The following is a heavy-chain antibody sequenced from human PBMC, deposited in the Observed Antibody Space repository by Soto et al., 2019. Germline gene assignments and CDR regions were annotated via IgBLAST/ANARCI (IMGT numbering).Heavy chain of an antibody. CDR2: IYYSGST. D-gene: IGHD6-6*01. V-gene: IGHV4-31*03. CDR1: GGSISSGGYY. J-gene: IGHJ4*02. CDR3: ASSELLVLLFDY. Sequence: QVQLQESGPGLVKPSQTLSLTCTVSGGSISSGGYYWSWIRQHPGKGLEWIGYIYYSGSTYYNPSLKGRVTISLDTSKNQFSLMLSSVTAADTAVYYCASSELLVLLFDYWGQGTLVTVSS.